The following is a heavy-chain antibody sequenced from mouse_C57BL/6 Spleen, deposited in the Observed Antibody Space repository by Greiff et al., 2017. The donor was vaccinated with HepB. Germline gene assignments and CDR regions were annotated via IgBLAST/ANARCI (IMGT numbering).Heavy chain of an antibody. V-gene: IGHV1-82*01. J-gene: IGHJ1*03. D-gene: IGHD1-1*01. CDR2: IYPGDGDT. CDR1: GYAFSSSW. Sequence: QVQLKQSGPELVKPGASVKISCKASGYAFSSSWMNWVKQRPGKGLEWIGRIYPGDGDTNYNGKFKGKATLTADKSSSTAYMQLSSLTSEDSAVYFCARKGYYGSSYGYFDVWGTGTTVTVSS. CDR3: ARKGYYGSSYGYFDV.